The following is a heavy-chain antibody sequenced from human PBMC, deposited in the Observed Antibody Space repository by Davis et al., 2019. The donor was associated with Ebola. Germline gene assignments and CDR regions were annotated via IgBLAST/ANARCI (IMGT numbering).Heavy chain of an antibody. Sequence: GGSLRLSCAASGFTFSSYSMNWVRQAPGKGLEWVSSISSSSSYTNYADSVKVRFTISSDNAKNSLYLQMNSLRAEDTAVYYCARHRSSVDFWSGYLYYYGSRGYSHFDSWGQGTLVTVSS. CDR2: ISSSSSYT. V-gene: IGHV3-21*01. J-gene: IGHJ4*02. CDR3: ARHRSSVDFWSGYLYYYGSRGYSHFDS. D-gene: IGHD3-22*01. CDR1: GFTFSSYS.